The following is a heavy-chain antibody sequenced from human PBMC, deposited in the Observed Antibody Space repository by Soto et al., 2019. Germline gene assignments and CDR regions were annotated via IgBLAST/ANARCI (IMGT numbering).Heavy chain of an antibody. V-gene: IGHV3-7*01. CDR2: IKEDGSTI. CDR3: ARDGGYCSGGSCYDAVDI. CDR1: GLIFSSYW. Sequence: EVKLVESGGGLVQPGGSLRLSCAASGLIFSSYWMTWVRQAPGKGLXXVANIKEDGSTIPYVDSVKGRFTISRDNAKSALYLQMSSLRAEDTAVYYCARDGGYCSGGSCYDAVDIWGQGTMVTVSS. J-gene: IGHJ3*02. D-gene: IGHD2-15*01.